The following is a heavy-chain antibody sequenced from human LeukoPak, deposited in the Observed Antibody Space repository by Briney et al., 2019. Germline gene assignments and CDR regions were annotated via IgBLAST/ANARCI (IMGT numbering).Heavy chain of an antibody. CDR2: ISGSGGST. CDR3: AKDRRFGAYYFDY. CDR1: GFPFSSYW. D-gene: IGHD3-3*01. V-gene: IGHV3-23*01. J-gene: IGHJ4*02. Sequence: GGSLRLSCVASGFPFSSYWMSWVRQAPGKGLEWVSSISGSGGSTHYADSVKGRFTISRDNSKNTVYLQMNSLRAEDTAVYYCAKDRRFGAYYFDYWGQGTLVTVSS.